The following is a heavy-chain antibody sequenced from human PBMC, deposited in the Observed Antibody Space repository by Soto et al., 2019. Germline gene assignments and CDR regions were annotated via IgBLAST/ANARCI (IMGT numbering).Heavy chain of an antibody. Sequence: DVQLVESGGGLVQPGGSLRLSCAASGFTFSSYDMHWVRQATGKGLEWVSAIGTAGDTYYPGSVKGRFTISRENAKNSLYLQMNSLRAGDTAVYYCARVGYYYGSGSYYKGYMDVWGKGTPVTVSS. D-gene: IGHD3-10*01. J-gene: IGHJ6*03. V-gene: IGHV3-13*01. CDR1: GFTFSSYD. CDR3: ARVGYYYGSGSYYKGYMDV. CDR2: IGTAGDT.